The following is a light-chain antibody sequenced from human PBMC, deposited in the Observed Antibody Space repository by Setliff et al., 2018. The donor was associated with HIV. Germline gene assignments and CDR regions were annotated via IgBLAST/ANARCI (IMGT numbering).Light chain of an antibody. Sequence: QSVLTQPASMSGSPGQSITISCTGTSSDVGNYKLVSWYQQHPGKAPKLMIYEVSKRPSGVSNRFSGSKSGNTASLTISGLQAEDEADYFCCSYAGSSTVFGTGTKVTVL. V-gene: IGLV2-23*02. CDR2: EVS. J-gene: IGLJ1*01. CDR3: CSYAGSSTV. CDR1: SSDVGNYKL.